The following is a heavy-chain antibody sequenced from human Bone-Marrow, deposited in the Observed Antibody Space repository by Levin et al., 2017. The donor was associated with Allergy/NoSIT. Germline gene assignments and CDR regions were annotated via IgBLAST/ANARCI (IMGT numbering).Heavy chain of an antibody. V-gene: IGHV3-30*18. CDR2: ISADGTKT. CDR1: GFTFNRHG. CDR3: AKDPNAVVLPTAIRFDN. J-gene: IGHJ4*02. D-gene: IGHD2-21*01. Sequence: VGSLRLSCAASGFTFNRHGIHWVRQAPGNGLEWVAVISADGTKTWYADSVKGRFIISRDNSQNRVFLQMNSLRVEDTAVFYCAKDPNAVVLPTAIRFDNWGQGTRVIVSS.